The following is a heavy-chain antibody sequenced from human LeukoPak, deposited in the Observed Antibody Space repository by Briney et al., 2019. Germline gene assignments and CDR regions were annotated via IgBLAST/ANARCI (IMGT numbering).Heavy chain of an antibody. CDR3: AREVSEGFDF. CDR1: GFIFDNYA. CDR2: FGTRSTSV. J-gene: IGHJ4*02. D-gene: IGHD3-22*01. Sequence: GGSLRLSCVASGFIFDNYALSWVRQAPGKGLEWVSSFGTRSTSVYHAGSVKGRFAISRDNAKNSLYLQMNSLRAEDTALYYCAREVSEGFDFWGQGTLVTVSS. V-gene: IGHV3-21*01.